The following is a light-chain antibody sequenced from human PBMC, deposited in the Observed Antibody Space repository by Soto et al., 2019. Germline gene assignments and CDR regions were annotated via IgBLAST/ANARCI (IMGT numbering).Light chain of an antibody. CDR3: QQYGSSPMYS. CDR1: RSVTSTY. Sequence: EVLLTQSPGTLSLSPGERATLSCRASRSVTSTYLAWYQQKPGQTPRLLIYGASSRATGIPDRFSGSGSGTVFTLTISRLEPEDSAVYYCQQYGSSPMYSFVQGTKLEIK. CDR2: GAS. J-gene: IGKJ2*03. V-gene: IGKV3-20*01.